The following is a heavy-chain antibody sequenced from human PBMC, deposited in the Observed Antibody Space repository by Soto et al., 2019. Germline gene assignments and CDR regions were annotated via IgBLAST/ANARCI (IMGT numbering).Heavy chain of an antibody. CDR2: IYYSRST. CDR1: GGSISSGDYY. V-gene: IGHV4-30-4*01. Sequence: ASETLSLTCTVSGGSISSGDYYWSWIRQPPGKGLEWIGYIYYSRSTYYNPSLKSRVTISVDTSKNQFSLKLSSVTAADTAVYYCARVRLDYIVPWNWFDPWGQGTLVTVSS. J-gene: IGHJ5*02. CDR3: ARVRLDYIVPWNWFDP. D-gene: IGHD4-4*01.